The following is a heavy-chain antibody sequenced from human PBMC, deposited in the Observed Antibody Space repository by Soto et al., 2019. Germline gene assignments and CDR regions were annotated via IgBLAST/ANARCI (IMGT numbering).Heavy chain of an antibody. V-gene: IGHV3-30-3*01. CDR3: ARSPVGDAFNV. J-gene: IGHJ3*01. CDR2: ISYDGSNK. CDR1: GFTFSNYA. Sequence: PGGSLRLSCAPSGFTFSNYAMHWVRQAPGKGLEWVAVISYDGSNKYYADSVKGRFTISRDNSKNTLYLQMNSLRAEDTAVYYCARSPVGDAFNVWAQGTVVTVSS.